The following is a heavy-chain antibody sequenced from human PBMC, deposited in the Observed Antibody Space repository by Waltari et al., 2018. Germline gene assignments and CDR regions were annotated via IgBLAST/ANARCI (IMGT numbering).Heavy chain of an antibody. Sequence: QVQLVESGGGLVQSGGSLRLSCASAGFTFHDYYLSWIRQAPGKGLEWVSSISSSSSSIFYADSMKGRFTVSRDNAKNLLFLEMNGLRAEDTAVYYCAKHRGSYLDYFDYWGRGTLVTVSS. J-gene: IGHJ4*02. CDR3: AKHRGSYLDYFDY. D-gene: IGHD1-26*01. V-gene: IGHV3-11*04. CDR2: ISSSSSSI. CDR1: GFTFHDYY.